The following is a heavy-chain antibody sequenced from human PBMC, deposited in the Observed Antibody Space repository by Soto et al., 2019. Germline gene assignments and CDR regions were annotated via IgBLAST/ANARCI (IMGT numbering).Heavy chain of an antibody. CDR1: GFTSSSYG. V-gene: IGHV3-30*18. Sequence: PGGSLRLSCAASGFTSSSYGMHWVRQAPGKGLEWVAVISYDGSNKYYADSVKGRFTISRDNSKNTLYLQMNSLRAEDTAVYYCAKDSSHSGWYLDLIYWGQGTLVTVSS. CDR3: AKDSSHSGWYLDLIY. J-gene: IGHJ4*02. CDR2: ISYDGSNK. D-gene: IGHD6-19*01.